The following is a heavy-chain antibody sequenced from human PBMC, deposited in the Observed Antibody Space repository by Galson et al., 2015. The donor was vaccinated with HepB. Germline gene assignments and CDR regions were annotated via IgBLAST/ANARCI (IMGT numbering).Heavy chain of an antibody. CDR3: ARGPSYSFDI. J-gene: IGHJ3*02. V-gene: IGHV3-7*03. D-gene: IGHD2-21*01. Sequence: SLRLSCAASGFTLSGYWMNWVRQTPGKGLEWVASIKEDGSEKYYVDSVKGRFTISRDNAKNSLFLQMDSLRVEDTAVYYCARGPSYSFDIWGQGTKVTVSS. CDR1: GFTLSGYW. CDR2: IKEDGSEK.